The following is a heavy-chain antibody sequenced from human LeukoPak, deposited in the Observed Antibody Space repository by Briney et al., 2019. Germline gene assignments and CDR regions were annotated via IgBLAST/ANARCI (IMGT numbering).Heavy chain of an antibody. CDR1: GFTFGTYG. CDR2: ISHSGLRT. J-gene: IGHJ4*02. CDR3: AKEEGYYDFWSGYPRGYFDY. V-gene: IGHV3-23*01. Sequence: GGSLRLSCAASGFTFGTYGMSWVRQAPGKGLEWVSGISHSGLRTFYADSVKGRFTISRDNSKNTLYLQMSRLRAEDTAVYYCAKEEGYYDFWSGYPRGYFDYWGQGTLVTVSS. D-gene: IGHD3-3*01.